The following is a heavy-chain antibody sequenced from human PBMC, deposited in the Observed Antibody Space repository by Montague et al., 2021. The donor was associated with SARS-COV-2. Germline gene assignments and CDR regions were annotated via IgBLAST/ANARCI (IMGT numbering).Heavy chain of an antibody. CDR1: GDSVFSNSVA. CDR2: TYYRSKWYS. D-gene: IGHD6-19*01. CDR3: VRYSGWFYFDF. J-gene: IGHJ4*02. V-gene: IGHV6-1*01. Sequence: CAISGDSVFSNSVAWSWIRPSPSRGLELLGRTYYRSKWYSDYTPXLRGRLTVNPDASKNEFSLELNYVTPEDTAVYYCVRYSGWFYFDFWGQGTLVTVSS.